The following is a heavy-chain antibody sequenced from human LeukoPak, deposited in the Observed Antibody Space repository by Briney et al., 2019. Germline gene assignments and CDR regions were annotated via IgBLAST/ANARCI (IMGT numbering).Heavy chain of an antibody. CDR1: GGSISSSSYY. Sequence: SETLSLTCTVSGGSISSSSYYWGWIRQPPGKGLEWIGSIYYSGSTYYNPSLKSRVTISVDTSKNQFSLKLSSVTAADTAVYYCARGREYYDSSGYFYWGQGTLVTVSS. J-gene: IGHJ4*02. D-gene: IGHD3-22*01. CDR2: IYYSGST. V-gene: IGHV4-39*07. CDR3: ARGREYYDSSGYFY.